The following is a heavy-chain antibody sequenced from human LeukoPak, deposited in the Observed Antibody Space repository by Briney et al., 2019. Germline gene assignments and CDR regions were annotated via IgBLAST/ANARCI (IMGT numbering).Heavy chain of an antibody. J-gene: IGHJ4*02. CDR2: ISSSGTTI. CDR3: ARSGVVALDY. V-gene: IGHV3-48*03. D-gene: IGHD2-15*01. Sequence: GGSLRLSCAASGFTFSSYEMKWVRQAPGKGLEWVSYISSSGTTIYDADSVKGRFTISRDNAKNSLYLQMNSLRVEDTAVYYCARSGVVALDYWGQGTLVTVSS. CDR1: GFTFSSYE.